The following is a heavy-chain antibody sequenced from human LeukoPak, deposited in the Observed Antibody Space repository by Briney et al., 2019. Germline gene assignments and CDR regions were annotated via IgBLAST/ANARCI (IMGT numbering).Heavy chain of an antibody. Sequence: SETLSLTCAVSGGSISSGGYSWSWIRQPPGKGLEWIGYIYYSGSTNYNPSLKSRVTISVDTSKNQFSLKLSSVTAADTAVYYCARLYGGNSWYFDYWGQGTLVTVSS. J-gene: IGHJ4*02. CDR3: ARLYGGNSWYFDY. CDR1: GGSISSGGYS. CDR2: IYYSGST. D-gene: IGHD4-23*01. V-gene: IGHV4-61*08.